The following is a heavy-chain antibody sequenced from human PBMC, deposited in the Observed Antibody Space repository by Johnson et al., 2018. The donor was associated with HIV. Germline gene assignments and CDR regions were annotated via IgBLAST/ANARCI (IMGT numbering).Heavy chain of an antibody. D-gene: IGHD2-2*01. CDR3: AKGGYSSSWYLWDTFNM. CDR1: GCTFSRDD. J-gene: IGHJ3*02. Sequence: VQLVESGGGLVQPGGSLRLSCADSGCTFSRDDMHGVRQATGKGLEWVSGISWNSGRIGYADSVKGRFTISRDSAKNCLYLQMNSLRADDTALYYCAKGGYSSSWYLWDTFNMWSQGTMVTVSS. V-gene: IGHV3-9*01. CDR2: ISWNSGRI.